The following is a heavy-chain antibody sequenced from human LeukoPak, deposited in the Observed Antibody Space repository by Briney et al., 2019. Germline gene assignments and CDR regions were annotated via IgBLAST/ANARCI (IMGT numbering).Heavy chain of an antibody. CDR2: IKSKTDGGTT. CDR3: TTDYGSGSYYNPPFDY. D-gene: IGHD3-10*01. Sequence: GGSLRLSCAASGFTFSNAWMSWVRQAPGKGLEWVGRIKSKTDGGTTDYAAPVKGRFTISRDDSKNTLYLQMNSLKTEDTAVYYCTTDYGSGSYYNPPFDYWGQGTLVTVSS. V-gene: IGHV3-15*01. J-gene: IGHJ4*02. CDR1: GFTFSNAW.